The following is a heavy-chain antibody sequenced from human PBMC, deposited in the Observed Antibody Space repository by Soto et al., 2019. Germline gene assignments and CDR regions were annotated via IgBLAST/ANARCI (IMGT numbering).Heavy chain of an antibody. CDR1: GGTFSTYA. Sequence: QVQLVQSGAEVKKPGSSVKVSCKTSGGTFSTYAISWVLQAPGQGLEWMGGIIPIFRTTNYAQKFRGRVTTTADESTGTDYMQLSSLRTEDTAMSYYAREWARTNGWPRTPNYGMDVWGQGTTVTVSS. CDR2: IIPIFRTT. CDR3: AREWARTNGWPRTPNYGMDV. J-gene: IGHJ6*02. D-gene: IGHD6-19*01. V-gene: IGHV1-69*01.